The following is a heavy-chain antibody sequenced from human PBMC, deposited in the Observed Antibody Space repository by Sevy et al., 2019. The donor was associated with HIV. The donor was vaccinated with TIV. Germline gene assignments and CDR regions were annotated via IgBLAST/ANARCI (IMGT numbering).Heavy chain of an antibody. CDR3: ARSNPDGYNYSYYYGMDV. J-gene: IGHJ6*02. CDR1: GDTFGNYA. CDR2: IIPVSGSA. D-gene: IGHD1-1*01. V-gene: IGHV1-69*13. Sequence: ASVKVSCKASGDTFGNYAIAWVRQAPGQGLEWMGGIIPVSGSANSAQKFQDRVTITADVSTSTAYMELRSLRSEDTAVYYCARSNPDGYNYSYYYGMDVWGQGTTVTVSS.